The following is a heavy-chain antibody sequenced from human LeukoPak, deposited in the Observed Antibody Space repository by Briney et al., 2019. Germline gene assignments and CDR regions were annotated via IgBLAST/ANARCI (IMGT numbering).Heavy chain of an antibody. D-gene: IGHD1-1*01. J-gene: IGHJ4*02. CDR1: GFTVSSNS. CDR2: INQDGSEK. CDR3: ARCTTGRTFGSLREIKRSREIDY. V-gene: IGHV3-7*01. Sequence: PGGSLRLSCTVSGFTVSSNSMSWVRQAPGKGLEWVANINQDGSEKNYVDSVKGRFTISRDNAKNSLYLQMNSLRAEDTAVYYCARCTTGRTFGSLREIKRSREIDYWGQGTLVTVSS.